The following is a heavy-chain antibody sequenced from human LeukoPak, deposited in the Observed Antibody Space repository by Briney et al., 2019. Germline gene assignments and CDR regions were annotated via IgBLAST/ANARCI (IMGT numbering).Heavy chain of an antibody. CDR1: GFTFSKYA. CDR2: ISPSDGNT. Sequence: GGSLRLSCAASGFTFSKYAMSWVRQAPGKGLEWVSAISPSDGNTFYADSVKGRFTISRDNSKNPLSLQMNSLRAEDTALYYCVKDSSVPYGITEWGQGTLVTVSS. V-gene: IGHV3-23*01. CDR3: VKDSSVPYGITE. J-gene: IGHJ4*02. D-gene: IGHD4-17*01.